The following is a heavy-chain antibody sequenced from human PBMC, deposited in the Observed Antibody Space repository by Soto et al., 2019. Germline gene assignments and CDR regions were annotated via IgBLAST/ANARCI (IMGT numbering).Heavy chain of an antibody. V-gene: IGHV3-33*01. D-gene: IGHD1-26*01. CDR3: ARALSGSYDALDI. CDR2: IWYDGSRK. J-gene: IGHJ3*02. Sequence: QVQLVESGGDVVQPGRSLRLSCVASGFTFSTYGMHWVRQAPGKGLEWVAVIWYDGSRKDYADSVKGRFTISRDNSKNTLQLQMNSLRAEDTAVYYCARALSGSYDALDIWGQGTVVTVSS. CDR1: GFTFSTYG.